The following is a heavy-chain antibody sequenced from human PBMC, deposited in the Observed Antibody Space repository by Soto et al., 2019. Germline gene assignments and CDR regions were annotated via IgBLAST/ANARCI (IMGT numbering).Heavy chain of an antibody. CDR1: GYTFTSYG. CDR2: ISAYNGNT. J-gene: IGHJ6*02. V-gene: IGHV1-18*01. CDR3: ARDGARGENYYYYGMDV. D-gene: IGHD3-16*01. Sequence: QVQLVQSGAEVKKPGASVKVSCKASGYTFTSYGISWVRQAPGQGLEWMGWISAYNGNTNYAQKLQGRVTMTTDTSTSTANMELRSLRSDDTAVYYCARDGARGENYYYYGMDVWGQGTTVTVSS.